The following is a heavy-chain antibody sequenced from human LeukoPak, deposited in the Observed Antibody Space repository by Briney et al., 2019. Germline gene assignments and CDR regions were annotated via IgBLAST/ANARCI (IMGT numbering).Heavy chain of an antibody. CDR1: GSTFSSYE. V-gene: IGHV3-48*03. D-gene: IGHD2-2*01. CDR2: VSSSGSTI. J-gene: IGHJ2*01. Sequence: PGGSLRLSCAASGSTFSSYEMNWVRQAPGKGLEWVSYVSSSGSTIYYADSVKGRFTISRDNAKNSLYLQMNSLRAEDTAVYYCARAPIYCSSTSCRNWYFDLWGRGTLVTVSS. CDR3: ARAPIYCSSTSCRNWYFDL.